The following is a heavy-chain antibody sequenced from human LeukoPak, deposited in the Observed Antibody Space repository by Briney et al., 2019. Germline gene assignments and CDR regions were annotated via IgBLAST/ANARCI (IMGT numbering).Heavy chain of an antibody. V-gene: IGHV1-69*13. J-gene: IGHJ4*02. CDR1: GGTFSSYA. D-gene: IGHD6-13*01. CDR2: IIPIVGTA. Sequence: GASVKVSCKASGGTFSSYAISWVRQAPGQGLEWMGGIIPIVGTANYAQKFQGRVTITADESTSTAYMELSSLRSEDTAVYYCARISSWYGDLGPQNTYYFDYWGQGTLVTVSS. CDR3: ARISSWYGDLGPQNTYYFDY.